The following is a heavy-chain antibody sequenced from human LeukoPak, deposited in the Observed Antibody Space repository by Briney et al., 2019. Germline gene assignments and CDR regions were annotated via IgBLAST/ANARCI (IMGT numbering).Heavy chain of an antibody. CDR2: VREDGGLV. Sequence: LPGGSLRLSCAASGFSFSSYWMTWVRQAPGKGLEWVANVREDGGLVNYLDSVKGRFTISRDNSKNSVYLQMNSLRAEDTAVYYCARDLPWGYFDYWGRGTLVTVSS. CDR3: ARDLPWGYFDY. CDR1: GFSFSSYW. D-gene: IGHD7-27*01. J-gene: IGHJ4*02. V-gene: IGHV3-7*01.